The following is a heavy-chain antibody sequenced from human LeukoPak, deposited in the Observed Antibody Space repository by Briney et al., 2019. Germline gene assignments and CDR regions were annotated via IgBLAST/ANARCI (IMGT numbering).Heavy chain of an antibody. J-gene: IGHJ4*02. Sequence: PGGSLRLSCAASGFTFSSYGMHWVRQAPGKGLEWVAFIRYDGSNTYYADSVKGRFTISRDNSKNTLYLQMNRLRAEDTAVYYCARAGPSSSWHQFDYWGQGTLVTVSS. CDR2: IRYDGSNT. D-gene: IGHD6-13*01. CDR3: ARAGPSSSWHQFDY. V-gene: IGHV3-30*02. CDR1: GFTFSSYG.